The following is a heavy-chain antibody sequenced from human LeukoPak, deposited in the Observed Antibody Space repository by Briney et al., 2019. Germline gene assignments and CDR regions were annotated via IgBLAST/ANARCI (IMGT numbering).Heavy chain of an antibody. D-gene: IGHD6-19*01. Sequence: GGSLRLSCAASGFTFSSYDMHWVRQATGKGLEWVSVIGTSGDTYNAGSVKRRFTISRENAKTSLYIQMNSLTAGDTAVYYCSRVGSSGWPNYFDSWGQGTLVTVSS. V-gene: IGHV3-13*04. CDR2: IGTSGDT. J-gene: IGHJ4*02. CDR1: GFTFSSYD. CDR3: SRVGSSGWPNYFDS.